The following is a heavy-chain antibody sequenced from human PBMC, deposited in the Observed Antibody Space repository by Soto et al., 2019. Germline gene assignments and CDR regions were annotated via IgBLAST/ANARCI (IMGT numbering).Heavy chain of an antibody. V-gene: IGHV4-34*01. Sequence: SETLYLTCAVYGGSVSGYYWCWIRQPPGKGLEWIGEINHSGSTNYNPSLKSRVTISVDTSKNQFSLKLSSVTAADTAVYYCARGSGSRSGYSNPPPYYYYGMDVWGQGTTVTGSS. CDR3: ARGSGSRSGYSNPPPYYYYGMDV. J-gene: IGHJ6*02. CDR1: GGSVSGYY. D-gene: IGHD3-3*01. CDR2: INHSGST.